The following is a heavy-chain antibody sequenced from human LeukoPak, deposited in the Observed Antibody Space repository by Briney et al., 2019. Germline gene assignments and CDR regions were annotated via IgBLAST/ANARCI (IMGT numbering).Heavy chain of an antibody. V-gene: IGHV3-53*01. D-gene: IGHD3-22*01. CDR1: GFTVSSNY. Sequence: GGSLRLSCAASGFTVSSNYMSWVRQAPGKGLEWVSVIYSGGGTYYADSVKGRFTISRDNSKNTLYLQMNSLRAEDTAVYYCARSTYDSSGYLPPFDYWGQGTLVTVSS. CDR2: IYSGGGT. CDR3: ARSTYDSSGYLPPFDY. J-gene: IGHJ4*02.